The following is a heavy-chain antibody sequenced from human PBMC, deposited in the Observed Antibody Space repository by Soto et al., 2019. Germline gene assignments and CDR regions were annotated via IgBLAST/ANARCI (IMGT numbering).Heavy chain of an antibody. CDR2: IIPIFGTA. V-gene: IGHV1-69*13. Sequence: GASVKVSCKASGGTFSSYAISWVRQEPGQGLEWMGGIIPIFGTANYAQKFQGRVTITADESTSTAYMELSSLRSEDTAVYYCARDSVVVAANDAFDIWGQGTMVTVSS. CDR3: ARDSVVVAANDAFDI. CDR1: GGTFSSYA. J-gene: IGHJ3*02. D-gene: IGHD2-15*01.